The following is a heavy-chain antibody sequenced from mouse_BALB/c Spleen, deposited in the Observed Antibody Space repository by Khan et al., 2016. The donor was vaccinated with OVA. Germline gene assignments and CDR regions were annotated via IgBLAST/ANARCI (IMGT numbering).Heavy chain of an antibody. Sequence: VKLMESGPGLVAPSQSLSITCTVSGFSLTSNGVSWVRQPPGKGLEWLGVIWGDGSINYHSVLKSRLSISKDNYKSQVFLKLNSLQTDDTATYYCAKLSVFYFDYWGQGTTLTVSS. V-gene: IGHV2-3*01. J-gene: IGHJ2*01. CDR2: IWGDGSI. CDR3: AKLSVFYFDY. CDR1: GFSLTSNG.